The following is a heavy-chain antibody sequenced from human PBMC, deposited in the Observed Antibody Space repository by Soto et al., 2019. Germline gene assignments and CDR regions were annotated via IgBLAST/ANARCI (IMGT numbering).Heavy chain of an antibody. V-gene: IGHV4-39*01. D-gene: IGHD6-13*01. Sequence: QLQLQESGPGLVKPSETLSLTCTVSGGFMSSSNCYWGWIRQPPGKGLEWIGSIYHSGSTYYNPSLKSRVTISVDTSKNQFSLKVNSVTAADTAVYYCARPVGVEQQLVHDAFDLWGQGTMVAVSS. CDR1: GGFMSSSNCY. J-gene: IGHJ3*01. CDR3: ARPVGVEQQLVHDAFDL. CDR2: IYHSGST.